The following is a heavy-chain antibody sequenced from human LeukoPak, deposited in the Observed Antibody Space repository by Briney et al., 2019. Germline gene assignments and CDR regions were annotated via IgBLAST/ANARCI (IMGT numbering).Heavy chain of an antibody. V-gene: IGHV3-9*01. CDR1: GFTFDDYA. Sequence: GRSLRLSCAASGFTFDDYAMHWVRQAPGKGLEWVSGISWNSASIGYADCVKGRFTISRDNAKNSLYLQMNSLRAEDTALYYCAKDISYDFCSDHARDWFDPWGQGTLVTVSS. D-gene: IGHD3-3*01. CDR3: AKDISYDFCSDHARDWFDP. J-gene: IGHJ5*02. CDR2: ISWNSASI.